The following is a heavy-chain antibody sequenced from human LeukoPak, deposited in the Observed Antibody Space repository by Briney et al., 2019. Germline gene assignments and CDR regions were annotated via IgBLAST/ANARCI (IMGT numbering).Heavy chain of an antibody. Sequence: GGSLRLSCEASGCTFSTYGINWVRQAPRKGLEWVSVIYSGGSTYYADSVKGRFTISRDNSKTTLYLQMNSLRAEDTAVYYCAGLPAYYYDTSGFYFDYWGQGTLVTVSS. CDR2: IYSGGST. V-gene: IGHV3-66*04. J-gene: IGHJ4*02. D-gene: IGHD3-22*01. CDR3: AGLPAYYYDTSGFYFDY. CDR1: GCTFSTYG.